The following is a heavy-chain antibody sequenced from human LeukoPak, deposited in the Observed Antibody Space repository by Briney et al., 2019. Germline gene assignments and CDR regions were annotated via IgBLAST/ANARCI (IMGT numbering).Heavy chain of an antibody. Sequence: GGSLRLSCAASGLAFSSSAMNWVRQTPGKGLEWLSYSSASSRDVYYADSVKGRFTISRDNAKSSLYLQMNSLPAEDTAIYFCARGRDHAFDIWGQGTRVTVSS. J-gene: IGHJ3*02. CDR2: SSASSRDV. V-gene: IGHV3-48*01. CDR3: ARGRDHAFDI. CDR1: GLAFSSSA.